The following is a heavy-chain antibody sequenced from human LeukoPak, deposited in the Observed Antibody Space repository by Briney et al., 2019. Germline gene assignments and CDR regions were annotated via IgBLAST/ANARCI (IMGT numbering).Heavy chain of an antibody. V-gene: IGHV1-18*01. Sequence: ASVKVSCKASGYTFTSHGPSWARQAPGQGLQWMGWISCYNGHTHYAQNFQGRVTMTTDTSTNTAYMELRSLRSDDTAVYYCARREGRSASPFFFDSWGQGTLVTVSS. D-gene: IGHD6-6*01. CDR2: ISCYNGHT. CDR1: GYTFTSHG. J-gene: IGHJ4*02. CDR3: ARREGRSASPFFFDS.